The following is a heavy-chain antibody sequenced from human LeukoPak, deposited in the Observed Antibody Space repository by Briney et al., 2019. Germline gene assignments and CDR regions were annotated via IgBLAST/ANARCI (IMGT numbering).Heavy chain of an antibody. Sequence: GGSLRLSCAASGFTFSDYYMSWIRQAPGKGLEWVSYISSSGSTIYYADSVEGRFTISRDNAKNSLYLQMNSLRAEDTAVYYCAKHKENYGDSCLDDYWGQGTLVTVSS. V-gene: IGHV3-11*01. CDR3: AKHKENYGDSCLDDY. CDR2: ISSSGSTI. J-gene: IGHJ4*02. CDR1: GFTFSDYY. D-gene: IGHD4-17*01.